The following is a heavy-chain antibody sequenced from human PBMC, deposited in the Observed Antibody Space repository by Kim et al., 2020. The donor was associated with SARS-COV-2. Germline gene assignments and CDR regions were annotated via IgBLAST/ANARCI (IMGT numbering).Heavy chain of an antibody. D-gene: IGHD2-2*02. V-gene: IGHV4-59*08. J-gene: IGHJ4*02. CDR3: ARQGCSSTSCYNFDY. Sequence: PSLKSRVTISVDTSKNQFSLRLSSVTAADTAVYYCARQGCSSTSCYNFDYWGQGTLVTVSS.